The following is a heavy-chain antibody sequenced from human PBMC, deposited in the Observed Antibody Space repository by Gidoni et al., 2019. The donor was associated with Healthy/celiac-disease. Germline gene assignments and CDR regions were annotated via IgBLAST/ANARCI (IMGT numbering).Heavy chain of an antibody. CDR2: ISSSGSTI. Sequence: QVQLVESGGGLVKPGVSLRLSCAASGFTFSDYYLSWIRQAPGKGLEWGSYISSSGSTIYYAEYVKGRFTISRDNAKNSLYLQMNSLRAEDTAVYYCAREKIGVAYSGYDQSFDYWGQGTLVTVSS. CDR3: AREKIGVAYSGYDQSFDY. CDR1: GFTFSDYY. V-gene: IGHV3-11*01. D-gene: IGHD5-12*01. J-gene: IGHJ4*02.